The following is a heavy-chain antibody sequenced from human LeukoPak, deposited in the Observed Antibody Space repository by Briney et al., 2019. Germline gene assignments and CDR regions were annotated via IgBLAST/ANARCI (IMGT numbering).Heavy chain of an antibody. J-gene: IGHJ4*02. D-gene: IGHD3-10*01. CDR1: GYTFTSYE. CDR2: MNPNSGNT. V-gene: IGHV1-8*01. Sequence: GASVKVSCKASGYTFTSYEINWVRQATGQGLEWMGWMNPNSGNTGYAQKFQGRVTMTRNTSISTAYMELSSLRSEDTAVYYCARDRHFGELLFDYWGQGTLVTVSS. CDR3: ARDRHFGELLFDY.